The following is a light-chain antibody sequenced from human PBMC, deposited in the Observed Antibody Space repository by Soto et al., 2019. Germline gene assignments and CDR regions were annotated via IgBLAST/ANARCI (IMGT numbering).Light chain of an antibody. V-gene: IGKV3-15*01. Sequence: MTKSPATLSVSPGETATLSCRASQRRNNSLACYQLKPGRAPRPLIYGASNRASGIPSRFSGSGSGTTFTLPSRSLQPADFAVYVFQQYNDLPLTFGQGTKLEIK. CDR2: GAS. CDR1: QRRNNS. J-gene: IGKJ2*01. CDR3: QQYNDLPLT.